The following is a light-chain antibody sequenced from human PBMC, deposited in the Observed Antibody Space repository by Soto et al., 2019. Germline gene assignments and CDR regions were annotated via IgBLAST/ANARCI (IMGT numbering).Light chain of an antibody. J-gene: IGLJ2*01. CDR3: QSYDIRFSAVV. CDR1: SFDLGAGYD. CDR2: RNN. V-gene: IGLV1-40*01. Sequence: QSVLTQPPSVSGAPGQTVTLSCTGSSFDLGAGYDVHWYQQLPGTAHKVVIYRNNNRPSGVPDRFSGSKSGTSASLAITGLQPENEADYCCQSYDIRFSAVVFGGVTKLTVL.